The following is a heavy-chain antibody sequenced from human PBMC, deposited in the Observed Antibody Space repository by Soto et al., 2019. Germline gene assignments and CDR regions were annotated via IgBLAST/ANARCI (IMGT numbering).Heavy chain of an antibody. V-gene: IGHV1-3*01. D-gene: IGHD6-19*01. Sequence: QVQLVQSGAEGKKPGASVKVSCKASGYTFTGYAMHWVRQAPGQRFGWMGWINAGNVNTKYSPKFQARVTITRDTSASAAYMELSSLSSEDTAVYYCARAVAVPADFDYWGQGTLVTVSA. J-gene: IGHJ4*02. CDR3: ARAVAVPADFDY. CDR2: INAGNVNT. CDR1: GYTFTGYA.